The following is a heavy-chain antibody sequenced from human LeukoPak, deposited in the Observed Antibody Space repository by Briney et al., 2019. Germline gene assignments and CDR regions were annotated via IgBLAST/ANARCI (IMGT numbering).Heavy chain of an antibody. CDR2: IYSGGST. CDR1: GFTVSSNY. V-gene: IGHV3-66*01. CDR3: ARGTLRRITMVRGVINGMDV. Sequence: GGSLRLSCAASGFTVSSNYMSWVRQAPGKGLEWVSVIYSGGSTYYADSVKGRFTISRDNSKNTLYLQMNSLRAEDTAVYYCARGTLRRITMVRGVINGMDVWGQGTTVTVSS. D-gene: IGHD3-10*01. J-gene: IGHJ6*02.